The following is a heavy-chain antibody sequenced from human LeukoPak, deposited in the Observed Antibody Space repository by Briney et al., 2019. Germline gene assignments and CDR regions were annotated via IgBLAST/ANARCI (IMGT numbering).Heavy chain of an antibody. J-gene: IGHJ4*02. D-gene: IGHD1-26*01. V-gene: IGHV3-7*01. CDR1: GFRFSDFY. CDR3: ARDKLVGDSRFDH. Sequence: PGGSLRLSCAASGFRFSDFYMNWVRQAPGKGPEWVANIKHNGNEIYYVDSVKGRFIISRDNAKNSLYLEMNSLRAEDTAVYYCARDKLVGDSRFDHWGQGTLVTVSS. CDR2: IKHNGNEI.